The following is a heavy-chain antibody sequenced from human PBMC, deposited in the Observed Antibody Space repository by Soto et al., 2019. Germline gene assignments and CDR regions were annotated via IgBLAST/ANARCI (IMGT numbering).Heavy chain of an antibody. V-gene: IGHV4-4*02. CDR1: GGSITSNNW. J-gene: IGHJ6*02. CDR3: ASRVVGYNYGKPYYYFGLDV. CDR2: IYHSAST. Sequence: SETLSLTCAVSGGSITSNNWWNWVRQPPGKGLEWIGEIYHSASTNYNPSLKSRVIISVDKSKNQFSLKLSSVTAADTAVYYCASRVVGYNYGKPYYYFGLDVWGQGTTVTVSS. D-gene: IGHD5-18*01.